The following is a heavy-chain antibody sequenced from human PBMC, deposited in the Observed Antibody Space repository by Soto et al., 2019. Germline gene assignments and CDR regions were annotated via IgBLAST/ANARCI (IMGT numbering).Heavy chain of an antibody. V-gene: IGHV5-51*01. Sequence: GESLKISSKGAGYTFSNYWIGWVRQTPGKGLEWMGMIYPGDSDARYSPSFEGQVTFSVDKSINTAYLQWNSLKASDTAMYYCARQGGEYNTMSDYWGQGTLFTVSS. CDR2: IYPGDSDA. CDR3: ARQGGEYNTMSDY. D-gene: IGHD3-10*01. CDR1: GYTFSNYW. J-gene: IGHJ4*02.